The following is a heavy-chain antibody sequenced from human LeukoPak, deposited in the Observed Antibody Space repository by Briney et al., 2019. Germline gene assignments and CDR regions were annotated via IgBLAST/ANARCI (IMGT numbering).Heavy chain of an antibody. D-gene: IGHD3-22*01. CDR1: GFTFSSYA. V-gene: IGHV3-30-3*01. CDR2: ISYDGSNK. Sequence: PGGSLRLSCAASGFTFSSYAMHWVRQAPGKGLEWVAVISYDGSNKYYADSVKGRFTISRDNSKNTLYLQMNSLRAEDTAVYYCAKEASYYYDSSGYYRPYYYYYYGMDVWGQGTTVTVSS. J-gene: IGHJ6*02. CDR3: AKEASYYYDSSGYYRPYYYYYYGMDV.